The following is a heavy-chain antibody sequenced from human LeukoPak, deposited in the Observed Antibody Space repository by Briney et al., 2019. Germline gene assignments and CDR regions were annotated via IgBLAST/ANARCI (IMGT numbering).Heavy chain of an antibody. D-gene: IGHD3-10*01. CDR2: ISAYNGNT. CDR1: GYTFTSYG. CDR3: AREKLLWFGNWFDP. V-gene: IGHV1-18*01. J-gene: IGHJ5*02. Sequence: ASVKVSCKASGYTFTSYGISWVRQAPGQGLEWMGSISAYNGNTNYAQKLQGRVTMTTDTSTSTAYMELRSLRSGDTAVYYCAREKLLWFGNWFDPWGQGTLVTVSS.